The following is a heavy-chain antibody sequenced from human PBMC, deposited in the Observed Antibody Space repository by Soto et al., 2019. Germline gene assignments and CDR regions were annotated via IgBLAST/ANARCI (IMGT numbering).Heavy chain of an antibody. V-gene: IGHV1-69*01. Sequence: QVQLVQSGAEVKKPGSSVKVSCKASGGTFSSYAISWVRQAPGQGLEWMGGIIPIFGTANYAQKFQGRDTITADESTSTAYRELSSLRSEDTAVYYCARVRRTVRGESGCAPWGQGTLVSVSS. CDR3: ARVRRTVRGESGCAP. D-gene: IGHD3-10*01. CDR1: GGTFSSYA. CDR2: IIPIFGTA. J-gene: IGHJ5*02.